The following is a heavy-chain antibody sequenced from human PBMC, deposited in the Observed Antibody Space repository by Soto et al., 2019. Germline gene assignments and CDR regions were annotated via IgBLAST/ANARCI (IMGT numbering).Heavy chain of an antibody. Sequence: SKNLSLTCSVSGGSISGSYWSWIRQSPGKGLEWLGYVYYTGSTNYSPSLRSRVSISVDTSKNEFSLRLSSVTAADTAVYFCARSVAGTGAHIDDWGQGTQVTVYS. CDR3: ARSVAGTGAHIDD. V-gene: IGHV4-59*01. D-gene: IGHD2-8*02. CDR2: VYYTGST. J-gene: IGHJ4*02. CDR1: GGSISGSY.